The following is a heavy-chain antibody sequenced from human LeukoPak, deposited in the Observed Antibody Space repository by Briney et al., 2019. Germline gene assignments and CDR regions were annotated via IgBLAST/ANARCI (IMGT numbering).Heavy chain of an antibody. CDR3: ARASHWNQLHYFDY. V-gene: IGHV4-4*02. J-gene: IGHJ4*02. CDR1: GGSISSSNW. Sequence: SETLSLTCAVSGGSISSSNWWSWVRQPPGKGLEWIGEIYHSGSTNYNPSLKSRVTISVDKSKNQFSLKLSSVTAADTAVYYCARASHWNQLHYFDYWGQGTLVTVSS. CDR2: IYHSGST. D-gene: IGHD1-1*01.